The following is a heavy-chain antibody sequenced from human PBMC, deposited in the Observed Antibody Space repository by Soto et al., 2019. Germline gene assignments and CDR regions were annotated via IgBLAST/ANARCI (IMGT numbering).Heavy chain of an antibody. V-gene: IGHV3-30*18. J-gene: IGHJ6*02. CDR3: AKEVTRRVSHGMDV. D-gene: IGHD5-18*01. CDR2: VSFDGKVQ. CDR1: GFSFSDYG. Sequence: QPGGSLRLSCEASGFSFSDYGMHWVRQAPGKGLEWVAVVSFDGKVQYYADSVRGRFTISRDNSRNTLNLQMSSLRAEDTAVYYCAKEVTRRVSHGMDVWGQGTTVTVSS.